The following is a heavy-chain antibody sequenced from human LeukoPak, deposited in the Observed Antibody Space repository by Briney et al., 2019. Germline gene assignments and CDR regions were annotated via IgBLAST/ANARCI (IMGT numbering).Heavy chain of an antibody. J-gene: IGHJ3*02. CDR1: GGSISSYY. V-gene: IGHV4-59*01. Sequence: PSETLSLTCTVSGGSISSYYWSWIRQPPGKGLEWIGYIYYSGSTNYNPSLKSRVTISVDTSKNQFSLKLSSVTAADTAVYYCARDSYNWNYGAFDIWGQGTMVTVSS. CDR2: IYYSGST. CDR3: ARDSYNWNYGAFDI. D-gene: IGHD1-7*01.